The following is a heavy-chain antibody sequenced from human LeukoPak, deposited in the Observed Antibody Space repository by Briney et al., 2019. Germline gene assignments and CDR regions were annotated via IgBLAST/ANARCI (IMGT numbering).Heavy chain of an antibody. V-gene: IGHV1-69*05. CDR2: IIPNFGTA. J-gene: IGHJ2*01. Sequence: GASVKLSCKASGATFSSYAISWVRQAPGQGLEWMGGIIPNFGTANYAQKFQGRVTITTDESTTTAYMELSSLRSEDTAVYYCAREGATPYLYFDLWGRGTLVTVSS. CDR3: AREGATPYLYFDL. CDR1: GATFSSYA. D-gene: IGHD1-26*01.